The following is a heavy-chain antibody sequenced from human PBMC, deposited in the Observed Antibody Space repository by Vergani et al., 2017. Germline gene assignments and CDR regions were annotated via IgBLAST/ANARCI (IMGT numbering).Heavy chain of an antibody. Sequence: QVQLRESGPGLVKPPGTLRLSCAASGFTFTNYGMHWVRQAPGKGLEWVAFTRYDGIVEYYGDSVRGRFTISRDNSKNTLYLQMNRLRPEDTAVYYCATAGAAYCRGASCYDFFEYWGQGTLVTVAS. D-gene: IGHD2-15*01. CDR2: TRYDGIVE. V-gene: IGHV3-30*02. J-gene: IGHJ4*02. CDR3: ATAGAAYCRGASCYDFFEY. CDR1: GFTFTNYG.